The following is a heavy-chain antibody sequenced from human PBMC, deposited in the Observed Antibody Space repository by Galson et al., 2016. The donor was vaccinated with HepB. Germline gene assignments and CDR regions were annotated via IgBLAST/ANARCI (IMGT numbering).Heavy chain of an antibody. J-gene: IGHJ5*02. CDR3: ARDREGDRYYTSGRHYNA. V-gene: IGHV1-3*01. CDR1: GYTFTRYP. CDR2: INAGNDNT. D-gene: IGHD3-10*01. Sequence: SVKVSCKASGYTFTRYPIHWVRQAPGQSLEWMGWINAGNDNTRHSQNFQGRVTITRDTSASTVYMELSSLRSEDTAVYYCARDREGDRYYTSGRHYNAWGQGTLVTVSS.